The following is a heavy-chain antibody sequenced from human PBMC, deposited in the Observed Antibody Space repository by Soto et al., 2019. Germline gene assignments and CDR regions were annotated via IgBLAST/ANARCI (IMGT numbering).Heavy chain of an antibody. CDR2: INSDGSSI. Sequence: EVQLVESGGGLVQPGGSLRLSCAASGFSFSTWMHWVRQAPGKGLVWVSRINSDGSSITYADSVKGRFIISRDNAKTTLYVQMSSLTAEDTAVYYCTRGASGYGNFDYWGQGVLVTVSS. CDR1: GFSFSTW. D-gene: IGHD5-12*01. J-gene: IGHJ4*02. CDR3: TRGASGYGNFDY. V-gene: IGHV3-74*01.